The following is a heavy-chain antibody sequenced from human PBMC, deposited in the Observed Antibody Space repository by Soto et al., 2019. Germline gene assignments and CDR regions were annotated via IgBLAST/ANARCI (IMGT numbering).Heavy chain of an antibody. CDR3: ARRPLGYDFWNAHLEI. V-gene: IGHV5-51*01. CDR1: GYSFSSYW. CDR2: IYPGDSDT. J-gene: IGHJ3*02. Sequence: GGSLQISCKGSGYSFSSYWIACVRQLPGKGLQWMGIIYPGDSDTRYSPSFQGQVTISADKSVSTAYLQWSSLKASDTAMYYCARRPLGYDFWNAHLEIWGEGTTVTVS. D-gene: IGHD3-3*01.